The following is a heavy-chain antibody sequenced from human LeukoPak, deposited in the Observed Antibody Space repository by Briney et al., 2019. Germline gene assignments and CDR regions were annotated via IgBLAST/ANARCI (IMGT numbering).Heavy chain of an antibody. Sequence: ASVKVSCKASGATFTSYAISWVRQAPGQRLEWMGGIIPIFSTANYAQKFQGRVTITTDESTSTAYMELSSLRSEDTAVYYCASRGPYYDSSGYLDYWGQGTLVTVSS. J-gene: IGHJ4*02. CDR3: ASRGPYYDSSGYLDY. D-gene: IGHD3-22*01. CDR1: GATFTSYA. CDR2: IIPIFSTA. V-gene: IGHV1-69*05.